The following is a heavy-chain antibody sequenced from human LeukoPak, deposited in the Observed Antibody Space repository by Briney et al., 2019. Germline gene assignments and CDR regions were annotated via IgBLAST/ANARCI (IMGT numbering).Heavy chain of an antibody. V-gene: IGHV3-13*01. Sequence: PGGSLRLSCAASGFSFSRYDMHWVRHLTGKGLEWVSAIDNAGDTYYPGSVKGRFTISRENAKNSLYLQMNSLRAGDTAVYYCARVLSARSGGYDAFDIWGQGTVVTVSS. CDR1: GFSFSRYD. CDR3: ARVLSARSGGYDAFDI. J-gene: IGHJ3*02. D-gene: IGHD6-25*01. CDR2: IDNAGDT.